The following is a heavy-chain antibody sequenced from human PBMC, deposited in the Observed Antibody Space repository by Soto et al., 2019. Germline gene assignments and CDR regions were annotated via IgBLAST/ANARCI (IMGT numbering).Heavy chain of an antibody. J-gene: IGHJ4*02. Sequence: GASVKVSCKASGYTFTSFYIHWVRQAPGQGLEWMAIVNPTGGSTSYAQKFQDRVKVTRDTSSSTVYMELTSLKSEDTAFYYCARAGRAMVSLHNFDLWGQGTLVTVSS. V-gene: IGHV1-46*01. CDR1: GYTFTSFY. D-gene: IGHD5-18*01. CDR3: ARAGRAMVSLHNFDL. CDR2: VNPTGGST.